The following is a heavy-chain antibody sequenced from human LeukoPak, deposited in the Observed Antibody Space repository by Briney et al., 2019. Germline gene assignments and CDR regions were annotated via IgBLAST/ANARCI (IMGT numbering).Heavy chain of an antibody. Sequence: SETLSLTCAVYGGSFSGYYWSWIRQPPGKGLEWIGEINHSGSTNYNPSLKSRVTISVDTSKNQFSLKLSSVTAADTAVYYCASASLGGSYGLRYYFDYWGQGTLVTVSS. D-gene: IGHD1-26*01. J-gene: IGHJ4*02. CDR3: ASASLGGSYGLRYYFDY. CDR2: INHSGST. V-gene: IGHV4-34*01. CDR1: GGSFSGYY.